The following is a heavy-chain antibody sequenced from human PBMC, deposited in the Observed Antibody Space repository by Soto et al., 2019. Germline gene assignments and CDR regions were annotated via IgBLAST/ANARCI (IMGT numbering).Heavy chain of an antibody. CDR1: GFTFSSYG. J-gene: IGHJ4*02. Sequence: GGSLRLSCAASGFTFSSYGMHWVRQAPGKGLEWVAVISYDGSNKYYADSVKGRFTISRDNSKNTLYLQMNSLRAEDTAVYYCAKDLQGQQLVPTTSDYWGQGTLVTVSS. V-gene: IGHV3-30*18. D-gene: IGHD6-13*01. CDR3: AKDLQGQQLVPTTSDY. CDR2: ISYDGSNK.